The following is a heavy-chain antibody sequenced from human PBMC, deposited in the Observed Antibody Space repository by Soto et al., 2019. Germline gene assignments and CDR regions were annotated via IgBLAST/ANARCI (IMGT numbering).Heavy chain of an antibody. CDR2: INPRGVKT. V-gene: IGHV1-46*01. J-gene: IGHJ4*02. CDR1: GYTFSSDY. Sequence: QVQLVQSGAELRKPGASVKVSCKASGYTFSSDYVHWVRQAPGQGLEWMGLINPRGVKTTYAQKFQGRVTMTRDTATTTVYMELSGLRSEDTAVYYCARAGTGHNSGWTSELGYWGQGTLVTVSS. D-gene: IGHD5-12*01. CDR3: ARAGTGHNSGWTSELGY.